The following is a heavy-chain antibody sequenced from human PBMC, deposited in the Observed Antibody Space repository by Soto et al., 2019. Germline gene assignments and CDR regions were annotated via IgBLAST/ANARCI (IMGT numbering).Heavy chain of an antibody. J-gene: IGHJ4*02. Sequence: SETLSLTCTVSGGSISSYYWNWIRQPPGKGLEWIGFLYYGGSAHFNPSLKSRVTISGDTSKNQFSPKLTSVTAADTAMYYCARANSNSPQRHFDYWGQGTLVTVSS. CDR1: GGSISSYY. V-gene: IGHV4-59*12. CDR3: ARANSNSPQRHFDY. D-gene: IGHD4-4*01. CDR2: LYYGGSA.